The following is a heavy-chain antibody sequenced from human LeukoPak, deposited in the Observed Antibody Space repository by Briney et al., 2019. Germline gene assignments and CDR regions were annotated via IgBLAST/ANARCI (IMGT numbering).Heavy chain of an antibody. CDR2: INHSGST. CDR3: ARGPYYVWGSYRSTRADAFDI. V-gene: IGHV4-34*01. CDR1: GGSFSGYY. D-gene: IGHD3-16*02. Sequence: PSETLSLTCAVYGGSFSGYYWSWIRQPPGKGLEWIGEINHSGSTNYNPSFKSRVTISVDTSKNQFSLKLSSVTAADTAVYYCARGPYYVWGSYRSTRADAFDIWGQGTMVTVSS. J-gene: IGHJ3*02.